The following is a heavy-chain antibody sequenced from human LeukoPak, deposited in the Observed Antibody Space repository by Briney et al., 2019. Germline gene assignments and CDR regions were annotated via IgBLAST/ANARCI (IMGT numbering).Heavy chain of an antibody. D-gene: IGHD1-26*01. V-gene: IGHV4-59*11. J-gene: IGHJ4*02. Sequence: SETLSLTCTVSGGSISSHYWSWIRQPPGKGLEWIGYIYYSGSTNYNPSLKSRVTISVDTSKNQFSLKLSSVTAADTAVYYCATLSGSYFQGYWGQGNLGTPSS. CDR1: GGSISSHY. CDR2: IYYSGST. CDR3: ATLSGSYFQGY.